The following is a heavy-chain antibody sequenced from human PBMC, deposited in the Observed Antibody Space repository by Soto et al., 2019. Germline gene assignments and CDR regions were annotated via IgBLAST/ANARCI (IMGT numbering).Heavy chain of an antibody. CDR3: ARGGYDDIVVVPAAGTLYNWFDP. CDR2: INHSGST. J-gene: IGHJ5*02. CDR1: GGSFSGYY. V-gene: IGHV4-34*01. D-gene: IGHD2-2*01. Sequence: ETLSLTCAVYGGSFSGYYWSWIRQPPGKGLEWIGEINHSGSTNYNPSLKSRVTISVDTSKNQFSLKLSSVTAADTAVYYCARGGYDDIVVVPAAGTLYNWFDPWGQGTLVTVSS.